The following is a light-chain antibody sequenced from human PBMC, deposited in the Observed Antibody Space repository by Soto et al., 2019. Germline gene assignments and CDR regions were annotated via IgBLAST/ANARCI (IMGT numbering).Light chain of an antibody. CDR1: SSDVGGYNY. J-gene: IGLJ2*01. Sequence: QSALTQPASVSGSPGQSITISCTGTSSDVGGYNYVSWYQQHPGKAPKLMIYDVSNRPSGVSDRFSGPKSGNTASLTISGLQAEDEADYYCSSYTSSSTHVVFGGGTKVTVL. V-gene: IGLV2-14*01. CDR2: DVS. CDR3: SSYTSSSTHVV.